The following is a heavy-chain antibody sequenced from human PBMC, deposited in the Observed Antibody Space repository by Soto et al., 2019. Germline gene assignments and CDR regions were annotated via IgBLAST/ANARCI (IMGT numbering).Heavy chain of an antibody. J-gene: IGHJ5*02. CDR2: INHVGNT. V-gene: IGHV4-34*01. D-gene: IGHD6-13*01. CDR1: DGSFSGYY. CDR3: ASGIRGVGAAGAVAWFDP. Sequence: QAQLQQWGAGLLKPSETLSLTCAVSDGSFSGYYWNWIRQPPGKGLEWIGEINHVGNTNYNPSLKSRVTISVDPSKKQFSLNLSSVTAADTAVYYCASGIRGVGAAGAVAWFDPWGQGTLVTVSS.